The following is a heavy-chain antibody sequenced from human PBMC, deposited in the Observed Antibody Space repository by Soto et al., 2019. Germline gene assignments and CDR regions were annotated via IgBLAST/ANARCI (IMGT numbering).Heavy chain of an antibody. CDR1: GYSLTSYW. CDR2: IYPGDSDT. D-gene: IGHD5-18*01. J-gene: IGHJ6*02. CDR3: ARQPMVVDTAMETAYCYYGMDV. Sequence: PGESLKISCKGSGYSLTSYWIGWVRQMPGKGLEWMGIIYPGDSDTRYSPSFQGQVTISADKSISTAYLQWSSLKASDTAMYYCARQPMVVDTAMETAYCYYGMDVWGQGTTVTVSS. V-gene: IGHV5-51*01.